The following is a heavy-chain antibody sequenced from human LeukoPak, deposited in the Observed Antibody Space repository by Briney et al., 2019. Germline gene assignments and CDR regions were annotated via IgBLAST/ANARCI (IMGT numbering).Heavy chain of an antibody. CDR3: ASGREYYYGSGPMDV. D-gene: IGHD3-10*01. CDR1: GGSVSTGIFY. V-gene: IGHV4-61*02. J-gene: IGHJ6*03. Sequence: SETLSLTCSVSGGSVSTGIFYWSWIRQPAGKGLEWIGRIYTSGSTNYNPSLKSRVTMSVDTSKNQFSLKLSSVTAADTAVYYCASGREYYYGSGPMDVWGKGTTVTISS. CDR2: IYTSGST.